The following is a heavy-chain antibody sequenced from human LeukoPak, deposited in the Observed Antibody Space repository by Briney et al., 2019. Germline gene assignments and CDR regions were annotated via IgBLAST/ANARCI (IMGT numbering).Heavy chain of an antibody. V-gene: IGHV3-33*06. CDR1: GFTFSSYG. Sequence: GGSLGLSCAASGFTFSSYGMHWVRQAPGKGLEWVAVIWYDGSNKYHAASVKGRFTISRDNPKNTLYLQMNSLRAEDTAVYYCAKDRSDSSGYPLDYWGQGTLVTVSS. D-gene: IGHD3-22*01. J-gene: IGHJ4*02. CDR2: IWYDGSNK. CDR3: AKDRSDSSGYPLDY.